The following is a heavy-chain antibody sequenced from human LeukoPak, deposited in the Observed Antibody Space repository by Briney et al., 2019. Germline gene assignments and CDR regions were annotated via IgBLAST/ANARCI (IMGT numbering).Heavy chain of an antibody. CDR2: ISAYNGNT. Sequence: ASVKVSCKASGYTFTGYYMHWVRQAPGQGLEWMGWISAYNGNTNYAQKLQGRVTMTTDTSTSTAYMELRSLRSDDTAVYYCAREDRHMNWFDPWRQGTLVTVSS. CDR1: GYTFTGYY. J-gene: IGHJ5*02. CDR3: AREDRHMNWFDP. V-gene: IGHV1-18*04.